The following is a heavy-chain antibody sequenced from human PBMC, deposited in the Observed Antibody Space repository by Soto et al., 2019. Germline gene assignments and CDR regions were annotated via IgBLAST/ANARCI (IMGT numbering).Heavy chain of an antibody. V-gene: IGHV3-23*01. CDR2: ISGSADST. D-gene: IGHD2-8*01. Sequence: EVQLLESGGGFIHPGGSLRLSCAASGFSFSSFAMNWVRQAPGKGLEWVSIISGSADSTFYADSVKGRFTISRDNSKSTLELQINSLRAEETAVYYCAKTRGAMIYAISVYGMDVWGQGTTVTVSS. CDR1: GFSFSSFA. CDR3: AKTRGAMIYAISVYGMDV. J-gene: IGHJ6*02.